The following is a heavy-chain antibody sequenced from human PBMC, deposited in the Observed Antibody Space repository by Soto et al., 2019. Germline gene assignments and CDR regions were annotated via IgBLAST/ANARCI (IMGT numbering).Heavy chain of an antibody. CDR3: ARLIYQHVPDLHFYMDV. CDR2: IDWDGDK. J-gene: IGHJ6*03. D-gene: IGHD2-2*01. CDR1: GFSLASSGMC. Sequence: ESGPTLVNPTQTLTLTCTFSGFSLASSGMCVNWIRQPPGKALEWLARIDWDGDKHYSTSLKTRLTISKDTSKNQVVLTMTDVAPLATGFFYFARLIYQHVPDLHFYMDVGGTGTPFTFPS. V-gene: IGHV2-70*11.